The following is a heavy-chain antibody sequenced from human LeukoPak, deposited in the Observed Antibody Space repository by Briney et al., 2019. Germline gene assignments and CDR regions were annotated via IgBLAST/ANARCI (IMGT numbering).Heavy chain of an antibody. D-gene: IGHD4-17*01. J-gene: IGHJ1*01. V-gene: IGHV4-30-4*08. CDR1: GGSISSGDYC. CDR3: ASYGDLQYFQH. Sequence: PSQTLSLTCTVSGGSISSGDYCWSWIRQPPGKGLEWIGYIYYSGSTYYNPSLKSRVTISVDTSKNQFSLKLSSVTAADTAVYYCASYGDLQYFQHWGQGTLVTVSS. CDR2: IYYSGST.